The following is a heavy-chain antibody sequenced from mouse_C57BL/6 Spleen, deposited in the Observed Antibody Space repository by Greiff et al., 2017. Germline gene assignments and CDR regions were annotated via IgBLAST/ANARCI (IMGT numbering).Heavy chain of an antibody. CDR1: GFTFSDYG. CDR3: ARLQLGPYWYFDV. V-gene: IGHV5-17*01. Sequence: EVQRVESGGGLVKPGGSLKLSCAASGFTFSDYGMHWVRQAPEKGLEWVAYISSGSSTIYYADTVKGRFTISRDNAKNTLFLQMTSLRSEDTAMYYCARLQLGPYWYFDVWGTGTTGTVSS. CDR2: ISSGSSTI. J-gene: IGHJ1*03. D-gene: IGHD4-1*02.